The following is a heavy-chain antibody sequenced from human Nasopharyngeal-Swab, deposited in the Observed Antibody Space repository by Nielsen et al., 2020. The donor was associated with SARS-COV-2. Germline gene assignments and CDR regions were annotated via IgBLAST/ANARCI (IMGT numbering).Heavy chain of an antibody. V-gene: IGHV5-51*01. CDR3: ARRRGYYDSSGNLDY. CDR1: GYSFTSYW. CDR2: IYPGDSDT. D-gene: IGHD3-22*01. Sequence: GGSLRLSCTGSGYSFTSYWIGWVRQMPGKGLAWMGIIYPGDSDTRYSPSFQGQVTISADKSISTAYLQWSSLKASDTAMYYCARRRGYYDSSGNLDYWGQGTLVTVSS. J-gene: IGHJ4*02.